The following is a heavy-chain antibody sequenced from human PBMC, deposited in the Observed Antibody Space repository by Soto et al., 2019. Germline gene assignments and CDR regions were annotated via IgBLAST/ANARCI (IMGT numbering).Heavy chain of an antibody. CDR1: GFAFSSSG. D-gene: IGHD5-18*01. V-gene: IGHV3-30*03. CDR2: ISYDGSLQ. J-gene: IGHJ4*02. Sequence: QAQLVESGGGVVQPGRPLRLSCAASGFAFSSSGMHWVHQAPGTGLEGVAIISYDGSLQHYADSVKGRFTISRDNSKNMVLLQISSLRAEDTAVYYCVSDRGYGHASVPYSWGQGTLVSVSS. CDR3: VSDRGYGHASVPYS.